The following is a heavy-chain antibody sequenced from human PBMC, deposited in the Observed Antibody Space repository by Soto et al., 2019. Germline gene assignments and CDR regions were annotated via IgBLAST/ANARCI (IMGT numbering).Heavy chain of an antibody. CDR1: GGTFSSYA. J-gene: IGHJ6*02. V-gene: IGHV1-69*01. Sequence: QVQLVQSGAEVKKPGSSVKVSCKASGGTFSSYAISWVRQAPGQGLEWMGGIIPIFGTANYAQKFQGRVTITADESKSTAYMELSSLRSEDTAVYYCARDPRYDFWSDYYYGMDVWGQGTTVTVSS. D-gene: IGHD3-3*01. CDR3: ARDPRYDFWSDYYYGMDV. CDR2: IIPIFGTA.